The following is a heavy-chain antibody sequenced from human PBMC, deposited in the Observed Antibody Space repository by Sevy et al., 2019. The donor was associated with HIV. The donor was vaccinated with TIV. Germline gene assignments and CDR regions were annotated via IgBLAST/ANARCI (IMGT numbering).Heavy chain of an antibody. CDR1: GYTFTDYY. V-gene: IGHV1-2*06. D-gene: IGHD2-8*01. CDR2: INPNSGGT. J-gene: IGHJ4*02. Sequence: ASVKVSCKASGYTFTDYYMHWVQQAPGQGLEWMGRINPNSGGTNYAQKFQGRVTMTRDTSVSTVYMELSRLTSDDSAVYYCARGVFMPAQGHFEYWGQGTLVTVSS. CDR3: ARGVFMPAQGHFEY.